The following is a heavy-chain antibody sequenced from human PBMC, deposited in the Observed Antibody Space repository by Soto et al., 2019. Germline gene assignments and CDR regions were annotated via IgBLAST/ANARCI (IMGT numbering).Heavy chain of an antibody. CDR2: VHYSGST. Sequence: SETLSLTCTVSGGSISSHYWSWIRQPPGSGLEWIGFVHYSGSTNYSPSLKSRVTMSIDTSKNQFSLNLSSVTAADTAFYFCARQDYSTSSLGPFDYWGQGILVTVSS. CDR3: ARQDYSTSSLGPFDY. CDR1: GGSISSHY. V-gene: IGHV4-59*11. J-gene: IGHJ4*02. D-gene: IGHD6-6*01.